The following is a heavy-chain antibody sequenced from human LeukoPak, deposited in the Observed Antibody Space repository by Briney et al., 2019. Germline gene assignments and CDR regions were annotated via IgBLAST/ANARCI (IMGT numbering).Heavy chain of an antibody. D-gene: IGHD2-15*01. CDR3: ARLRKKCSSGSCSNWFDP. J-gene: IGHJ5*02. V-gene: IGHV5-51*01. CDR1: GYSFTSYW. Sequence: GESLKISCKGSGYSFTSYWIGWVRQMPGKGLEWMGIIYLGDSDTRYSPSFQGQVTISADKSIRTAYLQWSSLKASDTAMYYCARLRKKCSSGSCSNWFDPWGQGTLVTVSS. CDR2: IYLGDSDT.